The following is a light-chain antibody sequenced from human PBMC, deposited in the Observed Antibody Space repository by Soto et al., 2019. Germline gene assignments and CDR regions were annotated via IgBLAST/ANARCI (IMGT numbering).Light chain of an antibody. J-gene: IGLJ1*01. Sequence: QSVLTQPASVSGSPGQSITISCGGTSSDVGAYNYVSWYQQHPGKAPKLMIYDVIKRPSGVPDRFSGSKSGSTASLTISGLQAEDEADYFCCSYAGRYTYVFGTGTKLTVL. CDR2: DVI. CDR1: SSDVGAYNY. V-gene: IGLV2-11*01. CDR3: CSYAGRYTYV.